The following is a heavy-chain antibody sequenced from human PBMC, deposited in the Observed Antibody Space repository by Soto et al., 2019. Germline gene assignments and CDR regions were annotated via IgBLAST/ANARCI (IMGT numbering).Heavy chain of an antibody. D-gene: IGHD4-17*01. CDR3: ARARYGDY. V-gene: IGHV1-18*01. CDR1: GYAFTTYG. J-gene: IGHJ4*02. Sequence: QVHLVQSGAEVKKPGASVKVSCKGSGYAFTTYGSTWVRQAPGQGLEWMGWISAHNGNTNYSQQLQGRVTVNRDASTSTAYMELRSLRSAYTAVYYCARARYGDYWGQGALVTVSS. CDR2: ISAHNGNT.